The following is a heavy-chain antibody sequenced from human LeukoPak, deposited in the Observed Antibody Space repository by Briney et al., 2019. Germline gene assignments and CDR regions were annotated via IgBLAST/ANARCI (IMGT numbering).Heavy chain of an antibody. Sequence: GGSLRLSCAASGFTFSSYAMSWVRQAPGKGLEWVSAISGSDDSTYYADSVKSRFTISRDNSKNTPYLQMNSLRAEDTAVYYCAKPSSSWFDYWGQGTLVTVSS. CDR2: ISGSDDST. CDR1: GFTFSSYA. CDR3: AKPSSSWFDY. D-gene: IGHD6-13*01. J-gene: IGHJ5*01. V-gene: IGHV3-23*01.